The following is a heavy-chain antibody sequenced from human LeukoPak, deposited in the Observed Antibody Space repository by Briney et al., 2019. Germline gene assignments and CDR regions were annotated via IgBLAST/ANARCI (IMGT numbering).Heavy chain of an antibody. Sequence: GGSLRLSCAASGFTFSSYAMSWVRQAPGKGLEWVSAISGSGGSTYYADSVKGRFTISRDNSKNTLYLQMNSLRAEDTAVYYCARVRPWSGLWYYMDVWGKGTTVTVSS. CDR2: ISGSGGST. CDR3: ARVRPWSGLWYYMDV. J-gene: IGHJ6*03. CDR1: GFTFSSYA. D-gene: IGHD3-3*01. V-gene: IGHV3-23*01.